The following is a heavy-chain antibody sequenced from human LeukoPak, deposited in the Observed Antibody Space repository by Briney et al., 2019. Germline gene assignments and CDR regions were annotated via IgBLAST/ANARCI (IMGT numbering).Heavy chain of an antibody. CDR2: IRSKANSYAT. J-gene: IGHJ6*03. CDR1: GFTFSGSA. Sequence: GGSLRLSCAASGFTFSGSAMHWVRQASGKGLEWVGRIRSKANSYATAYAASVKGRFTISRDDSKNTAYLQMNSLKTEDTAVYYCTRGFDFWSGYPFGDYYMDVWGKGTTVTVSS. D-gene: IGHD3-3*01. V-gene: IGHV3-73*01. CDR3: TRGFDFWSGYPFGDYYMDV.